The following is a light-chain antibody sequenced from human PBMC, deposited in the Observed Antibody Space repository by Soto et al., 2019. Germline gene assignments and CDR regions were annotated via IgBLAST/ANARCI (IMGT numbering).Light chain of an antibody. Sequence: EVVLTQSPGTLSLSPGERVTLSCRASQSVTSNYLAWYQQKPGQPPRLLIYGASRRATGIPDRFSGSGSGTDFTLTISRLGPEDFAVYYCQQYGTSPTWTFGQGTKVDIK. V-gene: IGKV3-20*01. CDR1: QSVTSNY. CDR2: GAS. J-gene: IGKJ1*01. CDR3: QQYGTSPTWT.